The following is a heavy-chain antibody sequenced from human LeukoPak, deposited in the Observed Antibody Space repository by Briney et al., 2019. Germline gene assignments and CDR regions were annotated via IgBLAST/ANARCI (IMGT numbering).Heavy chain of an antibody. CDR1: GYTFTSYD. V-gene: IGHV1-8*03. D-gene: IGHD6-13*01. J-gene: IGHJ6*03. CDR3: ARSSSSWYYYYYYMDV. Sequence: ASVKVSWKASGYTFTSYDINWVRQATGQGLEWMGGMNPNSGNTGYAQKFQGRVTITRNTSISTAYMELSSLRSEDTAVYYCARSSSSWYYYYYYMDVWGKGTTVTVSS. CDR2: MNPNSGNT.